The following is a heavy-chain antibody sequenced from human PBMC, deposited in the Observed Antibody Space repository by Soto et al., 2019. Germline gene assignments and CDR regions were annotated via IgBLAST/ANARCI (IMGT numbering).Heavy chain of an antibody. V-gene: IGHV1-69*13. D-gene: IGHD2-15*01. Sequence: SVKVSCKASGGTFSSYAISWVRQAPGQGLEWMGGTIPIFGTANYAQKFQGRVTITADESTSTAYMELSSLRSEDTAVYYCAALGYCSGGSCLLYYGMDVWGQGTTVTVSS. CDR2: TIPIFGTA. J-gene: IGHJ6*02. CDR1: GGTFSSYA. CDR3: AALGYCSGGSCLLYYGMDV.